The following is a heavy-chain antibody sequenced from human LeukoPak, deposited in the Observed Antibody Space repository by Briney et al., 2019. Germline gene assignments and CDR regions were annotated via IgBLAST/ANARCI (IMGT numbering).Heavy chain of an antibody. CDR1: GFTFSSYA. V-gene: IGHV3-23*01. D-gene: IGHD3-16*01. CDR2: ISGSGGST. Sequence: GGSLRLSCAASGFTFSSYAMSWVRQAPGKGLEWVSAISGSGGSTYYVDSVKGRFTISRDNSTNTLYLQMNSLRAEDTAVYYCAKLGGDRGYFDYWGQGTLVTVSS. J-gene: IGHJ4*02. CDR3: AKLGGDRGYFDY.